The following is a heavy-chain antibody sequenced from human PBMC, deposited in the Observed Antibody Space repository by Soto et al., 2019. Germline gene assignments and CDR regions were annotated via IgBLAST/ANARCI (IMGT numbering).Heavy chain of an antibody. CDR1: GGTFSSYA. Sequence: QVQLVQSGAEVKKPGSSVKVSCKASGGTFSSYAISWVRHAPGQGLEWMGGIIPIFGTANYAQKFQGRVTITADESTSRAYMELSSLRSEDPAVYYCATHYRRSWKFDYWGQGTLVTVSS. D-gene: IGHD6-13*01. V-gene: IGHV1-69*01. J-gene: IGHJ4*02. CDR2: IIPIFGTA. CDR3: ATHYRRSWKFDY.